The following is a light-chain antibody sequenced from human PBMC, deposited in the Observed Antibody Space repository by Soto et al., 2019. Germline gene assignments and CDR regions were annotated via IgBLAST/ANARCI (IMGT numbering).Light chain of an antibody. V-gene: IGLV2-14*01. CDR2: EVN. J-gene: IGLJ1*01. CDR3: TSCITANTRCV. Sequence: QSSLTQPASVSGSPGQSITSSCTGTSSDIGRYNYVSWFQQHPGKVPKLVIFEVNYRPSGVSDRFSGSKSGNTASLTITGLQAEDEADYYCTSCITANTRCVFGSGTKVTV. CDR1: SSDIGRYNY.